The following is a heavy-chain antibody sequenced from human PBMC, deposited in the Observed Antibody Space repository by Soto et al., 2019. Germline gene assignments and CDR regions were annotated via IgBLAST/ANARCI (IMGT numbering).Heavy chain of an antibody. J-gene: IGHJ6*02. CDR1: GYRFTNYG. Sequence: ASVKVSCTASGYRFTNYGRRWVRQAPGQGLALIGWISAYNRKIDYAQNLHRRITIPTDTSTSTAFMELRSLRSDDPAVYYCARETTPQMYYYGTDVWGQGTTVTVSS. D-gene: IGHD3-16*01. CDR2: ISAYNRKI. CDR3: ARETTPQMYYYGTDV. V-gene: IGHV1-18*01.